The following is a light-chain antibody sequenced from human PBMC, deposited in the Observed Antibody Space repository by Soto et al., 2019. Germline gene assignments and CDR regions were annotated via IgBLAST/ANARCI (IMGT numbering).Light chain of an antibody. V-gene: IGKV1-9*01. CDR1: QGISSY. Sequence: DIQLTQSPSFLSASVGDRVTITCRASQGISSYLAWYQQKPGKAPKLLIYAASTLQSGVPSRFSGSGSGTEFTLTISSLQPEDFATYYCQQLYSYPPTFGQGTRLEIK. CDR2: AAS. CDR3: QQLYSYPPT. J-gene: IGKJ5*01.